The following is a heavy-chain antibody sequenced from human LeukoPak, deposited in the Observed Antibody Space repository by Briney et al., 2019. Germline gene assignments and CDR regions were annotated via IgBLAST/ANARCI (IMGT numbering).Heavy chain of an antibody. CDR1: GFTFSSYW. Sequence: DPGGSLRLSCAASGFTFSSYWMHWVRQAPGKGLVWVSRINSDGSSTSYADSVKGRFTISRDNAKNTLYLQMNSLRAEDTAVYYCAKNKGSGNPRYYYYYYMDVWGKGTTVTISS. CDR3: AKNKGSGNPRYYYYYYMDV. J-gene: IGHJ6*03. V-gene: IGHV3-74*01. CDR2: INSDGSST. D-gene: IGHD3-10*01.